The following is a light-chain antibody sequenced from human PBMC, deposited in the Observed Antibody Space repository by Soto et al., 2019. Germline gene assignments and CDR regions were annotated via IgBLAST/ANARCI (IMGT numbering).Light chain of an antibody. V-gene: IGKV3-20*01. CDR1: QSVRSSS. J-gene: IGKJ1*01. Sequence: EIVLTQSPGTLSLSPGERATLSCRASQSVRSSSLAWYQQKPGQAPRLLIYGASNRATGIPDRFSGSGSGTDFTLTISRLEPEDFAVYYCQQYGGSGTFGQGTKVDIK. CDR3: QQYGGSGT. CDR2: GAS.